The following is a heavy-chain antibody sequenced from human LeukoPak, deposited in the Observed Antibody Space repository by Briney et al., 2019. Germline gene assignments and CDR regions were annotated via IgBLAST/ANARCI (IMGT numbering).Heavy chain of an antibody. J-gene: IGHJ3*02. CDR3: ARVNFDHASDI. D-gene: IGHD3-9*01. Sequence: APVKVSCKASGGTFSSYGISWVRQAPGQGLEWMGRIIPILGTVNYAQNFQGRVTITTDESTRTAYMDVSSLRSEDTAVYYCARVNFDHASDIWGQGTMVTVSS. CDR2: IIPILGTV. V-gene: IGHV1-69*11. CDR1: GGTFSSYG.